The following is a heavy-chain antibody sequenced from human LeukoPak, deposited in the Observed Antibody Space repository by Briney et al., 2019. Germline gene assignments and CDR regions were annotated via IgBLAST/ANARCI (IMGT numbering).Heavy chain of an antibody. CDR3: ARKLENLVCFDL. CDR1: GYSFTGYY. Sequence: ASVKVSCKASGYSFTGYYMHWVRQAPGQGLEWMGWINPNSGGTDYVQKFQGRVTLTRDTAISTAYMELSRLRSDDTAVYYCARKLENLVCFDLWGRGTQVTVPS. CDR2: INPNSGGT. J-gene: IGHJ2*01. V-gene: IGHV1-2*02. D-gene: IGHD1-1*01.